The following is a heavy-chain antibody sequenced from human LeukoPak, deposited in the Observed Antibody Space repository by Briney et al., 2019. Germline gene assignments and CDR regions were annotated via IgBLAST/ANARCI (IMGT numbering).Heavy chain of an antibody. J-gene: IGHJ6*02. CDR2: ISAYNGNT. V-gene: IGHV1-18*01. D-gene: IGHD3-22*01. CDR1: GYTFTSYG. CDR3: ARGPYSNYYDSSGDYYYGMDV. Sequence: ASVKVSCKASGYTFTSYGISWVRQAPGQGLGWMGWISAYNGNTNYAQKLQGRVTMTTDTSTSTAYMELRSLRSDDTAVYYCARGPYSNYYDSSGDYYYGMDVWGQGTTVTVSS.